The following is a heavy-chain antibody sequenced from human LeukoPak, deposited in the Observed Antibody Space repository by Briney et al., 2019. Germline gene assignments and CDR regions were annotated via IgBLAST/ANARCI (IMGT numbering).Heavy chain of an antibody. CDR1: GDSLTGYH. CDR2: IYYSGST. Sequence: SETLSLTCTVSGDSLTGYHWSWIRQPPGKGLEWIGYIYYSGSTIYNPSLKSRVTISLDTSKNQFSLRLNSVTAADTAVYYCARRFQDQTLYYFGMDVWGQGTTVTVSS. CDR3: ARRFQDQTLYYFGMDV. D-gene: IGHD2-21*01. V-gene: IGHV4-59*01. J-gene: IGHJ6*02.